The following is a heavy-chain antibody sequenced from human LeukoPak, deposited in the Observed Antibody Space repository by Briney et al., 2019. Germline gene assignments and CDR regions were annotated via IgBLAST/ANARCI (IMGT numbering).Heavy chain of an antibody. D-gene: IGHD3-3*01. Sequence: GGSLRLSCAASGFTFSNYGMHWVRQAPGKGLEWVAFIRSDGSNKYYADSVKGRFTISRDSSKNTLYLQMNGLRAEDTAVYYCASYDFWSGYYNEVPFDYWGQGTLVTVSS. J-gene: IGHJ4*02. CDR1: GFTFSNYG. CDR3: ASYDFWSGYYNEVPFDY. V-gene: IGHV3-30*02. CDR2: IRSDGSNK.